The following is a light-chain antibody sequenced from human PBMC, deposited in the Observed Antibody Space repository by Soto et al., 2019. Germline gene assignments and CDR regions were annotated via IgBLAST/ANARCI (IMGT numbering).Light chain of an antibody. CDR2: GTS. CDR1: QSVTSSY. V-gene: IGKV3-20*01. CDR3: QQYGSSRWT. Sequence: ESVLTQSPGTPSWSPGERATLSCRASQSVTSSYLAWYQQKPGQALRLLIYGTSTRDTGIPDRFSGSGSGPDFTLTIRTLEPEDLAVYYGQQYGSSRWTSGQRAKVEFK. J-gene: IGKJ1*01.